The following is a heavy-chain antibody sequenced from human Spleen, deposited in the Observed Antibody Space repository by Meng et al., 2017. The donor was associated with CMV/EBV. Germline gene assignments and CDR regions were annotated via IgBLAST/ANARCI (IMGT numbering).Heavy chain of an antibody. J-gene: IGHJ4*02. Sequence: CKASGYTFTGFYMHWVRQAPGQGLEWMGWINPDSGGTNYAQNFQGRVTMTRDTSISTVYMELSRLTSDDTAVYYCASNFGSGSFVYYWGQGTLVTVSS. CDR1: GYTFTGFY. CDR3: ASNFGSGSFVYY. CDR2: INPDSGGT. D-gene: IGHD3-10*01. V-gene: IGHV1-2*02.